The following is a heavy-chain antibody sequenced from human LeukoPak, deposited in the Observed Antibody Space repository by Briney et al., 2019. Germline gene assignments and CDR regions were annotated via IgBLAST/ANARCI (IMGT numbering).Heavy chain of an antibody. D-gene: IGHD2-2*01. J-gene: IGHJ6*03. CDR3: ARGSSRGYCSSTSCPHMDV. Sequence: PGGSLRLSCAASGFTFSDYYMSWIRQAPGKGLEWVSYISSSGSAIYYADSVKGRFTISRDNAKNSLYLQMNSLRAEDTAVYYCARGSSRGYCSSTSCPHMDVWGKGTTVTVSS. CDR1: GFTFSDYY. CDR2: ISSSGSAI. V-gene: IGHV3-11*04.